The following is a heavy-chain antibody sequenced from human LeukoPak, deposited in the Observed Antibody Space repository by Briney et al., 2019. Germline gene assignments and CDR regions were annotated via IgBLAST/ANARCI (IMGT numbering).Heavy chain of an antibody. V-gene: IGHV4-34*01. Sequence: SETLSLTCAVYGGSFSGYYWSWIRQPPGKGLEWIGEINHGGSTNYNPSLKSRVTISVDTSKNQFSLKLSSVTAADTAVYYCARGLGYGNYGYWGQGTLVTVSS. J-gene: IGHJ4*02. D-gene: IGHD4-11*01. CDR1: GGSFSGYY. CDR2: INHGGST. CDR3: ARGLGYGNYGY.